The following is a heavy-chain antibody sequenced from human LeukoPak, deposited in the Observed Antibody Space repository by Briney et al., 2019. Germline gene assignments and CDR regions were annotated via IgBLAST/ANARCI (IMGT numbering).Heavy chain of an antibody. Sequence: SQTLSLTCAISGDSVSSKTVGWHWIRQSPSSGLEWLGRTNYRSKWFNDDAMSVKRRITITSDTSKNQCSLQLNSVSPEDTAVYYCARSQHWGYDYWGQGTLVTVSS. CDR3: ARSQHWGYDY. CDR1: GDSVSSKTVG. D-gene: IGHD7-27*01. CDR2: TNYRSKWFN. V-gene: IGHV6-1*01. J-gene: IGHJ4*02.